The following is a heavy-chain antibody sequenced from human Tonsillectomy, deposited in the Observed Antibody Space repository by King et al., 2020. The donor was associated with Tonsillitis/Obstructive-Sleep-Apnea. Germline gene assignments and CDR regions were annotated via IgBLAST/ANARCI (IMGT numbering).Heavy chain of an antibody. CDR3: ARDSPLRYYFDY. Sequence: VQLVESGGGLVQPGGSLRLSCAASGFTFSSYWMSWVRQAPGKGLEWVANMKQDGSEKYYVDSVKGRFTISRDDAKNSLYLHMTSLRAEDTAVYYCARDSPLRYYFDYWGQGTLVTVSS. V-gene: IGHV3-7*01. CDR2: MKQDGSEK. J-gene: IGHJ4*02. CDR1: GFTFSSYW.